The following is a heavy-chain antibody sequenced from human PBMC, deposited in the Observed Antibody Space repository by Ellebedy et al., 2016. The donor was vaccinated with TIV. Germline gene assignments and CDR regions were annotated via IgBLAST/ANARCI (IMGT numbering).Heavy chain of an antibody. V-gene: IGHV4-4*07. CDR2: IYSSGTT. Sequence: MPSETLSLTCTVSGGSISNYYWSWIRQPAGKGLEWIGRIYSSGTTNYNPSLKSRVTMSLDTSKNQVPLTLSSVTAADTAVYYCARDEGGSGYVDYWGQGTLVTVSS. CDR3: ARDEGGSGYVDY. D-gene: IGHD3-22*01. J-gene: IGHJ4*02. CDR1: GGSISNYY.